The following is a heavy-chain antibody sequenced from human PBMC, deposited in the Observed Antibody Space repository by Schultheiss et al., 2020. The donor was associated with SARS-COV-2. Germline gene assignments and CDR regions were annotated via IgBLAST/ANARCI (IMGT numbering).Heavy chain of an antibody. CDR1: GFTFSSYA. CDR3: ARTVGYCSSTSCYPPDY. J-gene: IGHJ4*02. CDR2: ISWNSGSI. V-gene: IGHV3-NL1*01. D-gene: IGHD2-2*01. Sequence: GGSLRLSCAASGFTFSSYAMHWVRQVPGKGLEWVSGISWNSGSIGYADSVKGRFTISRDNSKNTLYLQMNSLRAEDMAVYYCARTVGYCSSTSCYPPDYWGQGTLVTVSS.